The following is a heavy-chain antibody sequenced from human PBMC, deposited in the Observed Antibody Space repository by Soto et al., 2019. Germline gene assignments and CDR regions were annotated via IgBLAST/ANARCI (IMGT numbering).Heavy chain of an antibody. V-gene: IGHV3-23*01. D-gene: IGHD2-2*01. J-gene: IGHJ4*02. CDR3: AKSEYQLPISYDY. Sequence: QAPVKGLVLVSAISGSGGSTYYADSVKGRFTISRDNSKNTLYLQMNSLTAEDTAVYYCAKSEYQLPISYDYWGQGTLVTVSS. CDR2: ISGSGGST.